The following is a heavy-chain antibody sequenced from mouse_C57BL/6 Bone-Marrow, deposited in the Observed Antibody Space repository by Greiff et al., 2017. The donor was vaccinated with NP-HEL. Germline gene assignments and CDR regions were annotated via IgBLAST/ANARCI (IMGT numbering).Heavy chain of an antibody. J-gene: IGHJ1*03. D-gene: IGHD1-1*01. CDR1: GYTFTSYG. Sequence: QVQLQQSGAELARPGASVKLSCKASGYTFTSYGISWVKQRTGQGLEWIGEIYPRSGNTYYNEKFKGKATLTADKSSSTAYMELRSLTSEESAVYFCARVGSTYDGSSSWYFEAWAQGPRSPSPQ. CDR2: IYPRSGNT. V-gene: IGHV1-81*01. CDR3: ARVGSTYDGSSSWYFEA.